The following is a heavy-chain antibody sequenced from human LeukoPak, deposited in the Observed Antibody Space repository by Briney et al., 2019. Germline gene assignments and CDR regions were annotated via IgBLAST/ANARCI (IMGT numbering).Heavy chain of an antibody. J-gene: IGHJ4*02. V-gene: IGHV5-51*01. CDR1: GYSLTSYW. CDR3: ARLLRNIAAAVYYFDY. CDR2: IYPGDSDT. D-gene: IGHD6-13*01. Sequence: GESLKISCQGSGYSLTSYWIGWVRQMPGKGLEWMGIIYPGDSDTRYSPSFQGQVTISADKSISTAYLQWSSLKASVTAMYYCARLLRNIAAAVYYFDYWGQGTLVTVSS.